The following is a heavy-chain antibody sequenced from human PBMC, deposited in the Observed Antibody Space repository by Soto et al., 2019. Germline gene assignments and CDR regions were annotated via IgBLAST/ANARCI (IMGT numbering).Heavy chain of an antibody. D-gene: IGHD5-18*01. CDR2: ISYDGSNT. V-gene: IGHV3-30*14. CDR3: ARDPLWGTAMVLWYFDL. Sequence: QVQLVESGGGVVQPGRSLRLSCAASGFTFSSYAMHWVRQAPGKGLEWVAVISYDGSNTSYADSVKGRFTISRDNSKNTLYLQMNSLRAEDTAVYYCARDPLWGTAMVLWYFDLWGRGTLVTVSS. CDR1: GFTFSSYA. J-gene: IGHJ2*01.